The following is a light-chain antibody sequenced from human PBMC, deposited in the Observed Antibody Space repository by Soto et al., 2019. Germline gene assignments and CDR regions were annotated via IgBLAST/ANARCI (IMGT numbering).Light chain of an antibody. Sequence: QSVLTQPASVSGSPGQSITISCTGTSXDVGTYNLVSWYQQYAGKAPKLIIYKVSNRPSGVSNRFSGSKSGNTASLTISGLQAADEADYYCSSYTTSSTYVFGTGTKVTVL. CDR2: KVS. V-gene: IGLV2-14*02. J-gene: IGLJ1*01. CDR1: SXDVGTYNL. CDR3: SSYTTSSTYV.